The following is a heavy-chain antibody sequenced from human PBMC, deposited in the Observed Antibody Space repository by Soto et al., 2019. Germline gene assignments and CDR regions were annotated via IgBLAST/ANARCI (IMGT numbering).Heavy chain of an antibody. Sequence: QVQLQQWGAGLLKPSETLSLTCAVYGGSFRGYYWSWIRQPPGKGLEWIGEINHSGSTNYNPSLKSRVTISVDTSKNQFSLKLSSVTAADTAVYDCARGGVLRYCDWFALWGQGTLVTVSS. CDR2: INHSGST. CDR1: GGSFRGYY. V-gene: IGHV4-34*01. CDR3: ARGGVLRYCDWFAL. J-gene: IGHJ5*02. D-gene: IGHD3-9*01.